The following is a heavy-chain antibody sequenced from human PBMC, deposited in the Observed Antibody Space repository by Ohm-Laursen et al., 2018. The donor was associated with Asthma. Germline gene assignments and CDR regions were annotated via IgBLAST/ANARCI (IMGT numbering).Heavy chain of an antibody. V-gene: IGHV3-30*18. CDR2: ISYDGSNK. CDR3: AKDRTGTTFKDY. D-gene: IGHD1-7*01. Sequence: RSLRLSCAATGFTFSSYGMHWVRQAPGKGLEWVAVISYDGSNKYYADSVKGRFTISRDNSKNTLYLQMNSLRAEDTAVYYCAKDRTGTTFKDYWGQGTLVTVSS. CDR1: GFTFSSYG. J-gene: IGHJ4*02.